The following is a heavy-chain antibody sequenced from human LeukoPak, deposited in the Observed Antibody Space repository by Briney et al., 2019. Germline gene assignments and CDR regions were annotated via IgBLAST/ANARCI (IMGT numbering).Heavy chain of an antibody. D-gene: IGHD2-2*01. Sequence: ASVKVSCKASGGTFSSYAISWVRQAPGQGLEWMGGIIPIFGTANYAQKFQGRVTITADESTSTAYMELSSLRSEDTAVYYCARGDQYQLLSLPRFDPWGQGTLVTVSS. CDR2: IIPIFGTA. V-gene: IGHV1-69*13. J-gene: IGHJ5*02. CDR1: GGTFSSYA. CDR3: ARGDQYQLLSLPRFDP.